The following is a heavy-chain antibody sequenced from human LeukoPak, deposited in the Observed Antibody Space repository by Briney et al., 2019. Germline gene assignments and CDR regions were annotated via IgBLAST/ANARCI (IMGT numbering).Heavy chain of an antibody. CDR1: GYAFPGYY. V-gene: IGHV1-2*02. J-gene: IGHJ4*02. CDR3: ARDREYPSVFDY. CDR2: INPNSGGT. D-gene: IGHD2-2*01. Sequence: GASVKVSCKASGYAFPGYYMHWVRQAPGQGLEWMGWINPNSGGTNYAQKFQGRVTMTRDTSLNTAYMELSMVRSDDTAVYYCARDREYPSVFDYWGQGTLVTVSS.